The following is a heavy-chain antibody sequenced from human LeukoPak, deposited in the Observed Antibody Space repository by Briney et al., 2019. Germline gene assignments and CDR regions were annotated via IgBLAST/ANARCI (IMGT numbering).Heavy chain of an antibody. V-gene: IGHV3-7*01. CDR3: VRDYDGDLDY. CDR1: GFTFSHYW. J-gene: IGHJ4*02. D-gene: IGHD4-23*01. Sequence: GGSLRLSCAASGFTFSHYWMAWVRQAPGKGPEWVGNVKQDESSKFYADSVKGRFTISRDNAKNSLYLQMNGLRVEDTALYYCVRDYDGDLDYWGQGTLVTVSS. CDR2: VKQDESSK.